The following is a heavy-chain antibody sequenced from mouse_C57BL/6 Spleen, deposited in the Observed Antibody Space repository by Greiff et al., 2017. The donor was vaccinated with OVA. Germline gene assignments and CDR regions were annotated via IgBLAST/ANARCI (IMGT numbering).Heavy chain of an antibody. V-gene: IGHV1-19*01. CDR3: AREDYYSNSYAMDY. Sequence: EVQLQQSGPVLVKPGASVKMSCKASGYTFTDYYMNWVKQSHGKSLEWIGVINPYNGGTSYNQKFKGKATLTVDKSSSTAYMELNSLTSEDSAVYYCAREDYYSNSYAMDYWGQGTSVTVSS. D-gene: IGHD2-5*01. CDR1: GYTFTDYY. J-gene: IGHJ4*01. CDR2: INPYNGGT.